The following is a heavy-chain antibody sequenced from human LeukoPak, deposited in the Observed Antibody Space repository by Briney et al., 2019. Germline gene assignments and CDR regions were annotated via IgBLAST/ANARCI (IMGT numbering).Heavy chain of an antibody. CDR1: GFTFNSYG. Sequence: GGSLRLSCAASGFTFNSYGMHWVRRAPGKGLEWVAFIRHDGTNKYYADSVKGRFTISRDNSKNTLLLQMSSLRVEDTAVYYCGRDVSDTVVVITHNFDFWGQGTLVTVSS. V-gene: IGHV3-30*02. D-gene: IGHD3-22*01. CDR2: IRHDGTNK. J-gene: IGHJ4*02. CDR3: GRDVSDTVVVITHNFDF.